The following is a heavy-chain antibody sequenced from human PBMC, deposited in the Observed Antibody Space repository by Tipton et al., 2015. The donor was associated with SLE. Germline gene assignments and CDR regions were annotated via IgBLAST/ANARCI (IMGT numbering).Heavy chain of an antibody. J-gene: IGHJ5*02. CDR1: GYSISSGYY. D-gene: IGHD6-19*01. CDR3: GVSGWYSSWFDP. Sequence: LRLSCAVSGYSISSGYYWGWIRQPPGKGLEWIGSTYHSGSTYYNPSLKSRVTISVDTSKNQFSLKLSSVTAADTAVYYCGVSGWYSSWFDPWGQGTLVTVSS. CDR2: TYHSGST. V-gene: IGHV4-38-2*01.